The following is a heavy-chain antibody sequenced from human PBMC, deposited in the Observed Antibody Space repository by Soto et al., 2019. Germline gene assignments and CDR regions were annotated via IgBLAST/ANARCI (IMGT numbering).Heavy chain of an antibody. V-gene: IGHV1-69*06. CDR2: IIPIFGTA. D-gene: IGHD2-15*01. CDR3: ARGGCSGGSCYPYYYYYGMDV. CDR1: GGTFSSYA. J-gene: IGHJ6*02. Sequence: SVKVSCKASGGTFSSYAISWVRQAPGQGLEWMGGIIPIFGTANYAQKFQGRVTITADKSTSTAYMELSSLRSEDTAVYYCARGGCSGGSCYPYYYYYGMDVWGQGTTVTVS.